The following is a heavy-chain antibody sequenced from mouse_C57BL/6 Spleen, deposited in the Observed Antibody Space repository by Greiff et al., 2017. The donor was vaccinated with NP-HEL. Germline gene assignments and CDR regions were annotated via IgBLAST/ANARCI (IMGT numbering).Heavy chain of an antibody. J-gene: IGHJ4*01. CDR3: ARDGDY. V-gene: IGHV3-6*01. Sequence: EVKLQVSGPGLVKPSQSLSLTCSVTGYSITSGYYWNWIRQFPGNKLEWMGYISYDGSNNYNPSLKNRISITRDTSKNQFFLKLNSVTTEDTATYYCARDGDYWGQGTSVTVSS. CDR1: GYSITSGYY. CDR2: ISYDGSN.